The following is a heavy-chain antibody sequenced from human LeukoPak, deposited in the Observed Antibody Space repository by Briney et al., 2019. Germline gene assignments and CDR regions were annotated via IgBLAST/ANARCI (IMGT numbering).Heavy chain of an antibody. Sequence: GGSLRLSCAASGFTFSTYGMSWVRQAPGKGLEWVSGISGSGGSRFYTDSVKGRFTISRDNAKNTLHLQMNSLRAEDTAVYYCARGGYYGSGRYYFDSWGQGTLVTVSS. J-gene: IGHJ4*02. CDR2: ISGSGGSR. CDR3: ARGGYYGSGRYYFDS. V-gene: IGHV3-23*01. CDR1: GFTFSTYG. D-gene: IGHD3-3*01.